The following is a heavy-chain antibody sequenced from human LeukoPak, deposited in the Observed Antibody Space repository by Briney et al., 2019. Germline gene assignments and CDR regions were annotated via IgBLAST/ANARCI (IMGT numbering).Heavy chain of an antibody. CDR3: ARYYYASGTKAFDI. CDR2: IHYSGST. D-gene: IGHD3-10*01. Sequence: SETLSLTCAVYGGSITPYYWSWVRQPPGKGLEWIGYIHYSGSTKYNPSLQSRVTISVDTSNNQFSLKLSSATAADTAVYYCARYYYASGTKAFDIWGQGTMVTVSS. V-gene: IGHV4-59*01. J-gene: IGHJ3*02. CDR1: GGSITPYY.